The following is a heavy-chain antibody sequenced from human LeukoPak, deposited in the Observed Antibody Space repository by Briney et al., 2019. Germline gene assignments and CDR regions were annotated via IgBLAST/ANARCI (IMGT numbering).Heavy chain of an antibody. CDR2: IYHSGST. CDR3: ARPLFLEWLSFDY. V-gene: IGHV4-38-2*01. Sequence: SETLSLTCAVSGYSISSGYYWGWIRQPPGKGLEWIGSIYHSGSTYYNPSLKSRVTISVDTSKNQFSLKLSSVTAADTAVYYCARPLFLEWLSFDYWGQGTLATVSS. D-gene: IGHD3-3*01. J-gene: IGHJ4*02. CDR1: GYSISSGYY.